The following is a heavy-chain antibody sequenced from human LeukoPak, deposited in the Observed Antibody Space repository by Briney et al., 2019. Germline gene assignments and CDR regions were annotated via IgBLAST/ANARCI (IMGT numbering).Heavy chain of an antibody. CDR3: ARAGASYSFDY. D-gene: IGHD2-21*01. CDR2: LFHSGST. Sequence: SETLSLTCSVSGAXISSYYWSWIRQPPGKGLEWIGYLFHSGSTNYNPSLKSRVIISVDTSKNQFSLKLNSVTAADTAVYYCARAGASYSFDYWGQGTLVTVSS. V-gene: IGHV4-59*01. CDR1: GAXISSYY. J-gene: IGHJ4*02.